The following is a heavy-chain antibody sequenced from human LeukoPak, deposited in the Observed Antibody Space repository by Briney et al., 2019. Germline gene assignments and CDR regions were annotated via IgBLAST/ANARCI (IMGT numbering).Heavy chain of an antibody. J-gene: IGHJ4*02. CDR1: GGTFSSYA. CDR2: IIPIFGTA. CDR3: ATVSGYDSPYYFDY. Sequence: SVKVSCKASGGTFSSYAISWVRQAPGQGLEWMVGIIPIFGTANYAQKFQGRVTITADESTSTAYMELSSLRSEDTAVYYCATVSGYDSPYYFDYWGQGTLVTVSS. V-gene: IGHV1-69*13. D-gene: IGHD5-12*01.